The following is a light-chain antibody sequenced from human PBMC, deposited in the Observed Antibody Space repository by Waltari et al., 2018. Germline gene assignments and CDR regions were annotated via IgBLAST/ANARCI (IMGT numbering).Light chain of an antibody. CDR1: PSVGRA. Sequence: EIVLTQSPGTLALTAGERATLSCRASPSVGRALAWYPQKPGQAPRLLIYDASSRATGIPDRFSGSGSGTDFSLTISRVEPEDFAVYYCQMYVRLPVTFGQGTKVEVK. CDR3: QMYVRLPVT. CDR2: DAS. V-gene: IGKV3-20*01. J-gene: IGKJ1*01.